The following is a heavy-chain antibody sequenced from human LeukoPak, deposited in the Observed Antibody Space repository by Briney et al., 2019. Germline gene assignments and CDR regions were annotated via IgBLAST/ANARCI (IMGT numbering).Heavy chain of an antibody. D-gene: IGHD6-19*01. V-gene: IGHV4-4*07. CDR2: IYNSGST. CDR1: GGSISSYH. CDR3: ARVGIAVALDY. J-gene: IGHJ4*02. Sequence: SETLSHTCTVSGGSISSYHWNWIRQPAGKGLEWIGRIYNSGSTNYNPSLMSRVTMSVDTSKNQFSLKLSSVTAADTAVYYCARVGIAVALDYWGQGTLVTVSS.